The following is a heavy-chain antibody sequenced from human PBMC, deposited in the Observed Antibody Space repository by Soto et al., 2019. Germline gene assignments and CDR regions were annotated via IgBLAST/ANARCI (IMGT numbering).Heavy chain of an antibody. CDR1: GYSFTSYW. CDR2: IYPGDSDT. J-gene: IGHJ6*03. D-gene: IGHD2-8*01. Sequence: PGESLKISCKGSGYSFTSYWIGWVRQMPGKGLEWMGIIYPGDSDTRYSPSFQGQVTISADKSISTAYLQWSSLKASDTAMYYCARQSLFSRNCTNGVCYSHYYYYMDVWGKGTTVTVSS. V-gene: IGHV5-51*01. CDR3: ARQSLFSRNCTNGVCYSHYYYYMDV.